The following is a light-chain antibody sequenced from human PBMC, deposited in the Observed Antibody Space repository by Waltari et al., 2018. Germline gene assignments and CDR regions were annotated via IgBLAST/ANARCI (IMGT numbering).Light chain of an antibody. J-gene: IGKJ4*01. CDR1: QSVDTNY. CDR2: GTF. V-gene: IGKV3-20*01. Sequence: IVLTQSSGTLSLSPGETATLSCRASQSVDTNYLAWYQQRPGQAPRLLIYGTFNRATGIPDRFSGSGSGTDFTLRITRLEPEDSAIYYCQQYSSASLTFGGGTKMEI. CDR3: QQYSSASLT.